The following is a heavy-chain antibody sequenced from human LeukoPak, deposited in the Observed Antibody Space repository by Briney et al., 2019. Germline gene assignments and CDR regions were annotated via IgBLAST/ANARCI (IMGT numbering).Heavy chain of an antibody. J-gene: IGHJ3*02. CDR2: IYTSGST. CDR1: GGSISIYY. CDR3: ARHGHYYDSSGYYQTDDAFDI. D-gene: IGHD3-22*01. Sequence: PSETLSLTCNVSGGSISIYYWSWIRQPPGKGLEWIGRIYTSGSTNYNPSLKSRVTMSVDTSKNQFSLKLSSVTAADTAVYYCARHGHYYDSSGYYQTDDAFDIWGQGTMVTVSS. V-gene: IGHV4-4*07.